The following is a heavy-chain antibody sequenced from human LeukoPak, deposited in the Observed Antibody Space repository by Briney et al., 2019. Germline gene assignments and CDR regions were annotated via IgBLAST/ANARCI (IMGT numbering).Heavy chain of an antibody. D-gene: IGHD4-17*01. CDR3: AKNSARTSVTTDLSY. Sequence: GGSLRLSCAASGFTFNSYAMSWVRQAPGKGLEWVSGIGATGYSTYYTDSVKGRFTISRDNSKNTLYLQMNSLRAEDTAVYYCAKNSARTSVTTDLSYWGQGTLVTVSS. CDR1: GFTFNSYA. CDR2: IGATGYST. V-gene: IGHV3-23*01. J-gene: IGHJ4*02.